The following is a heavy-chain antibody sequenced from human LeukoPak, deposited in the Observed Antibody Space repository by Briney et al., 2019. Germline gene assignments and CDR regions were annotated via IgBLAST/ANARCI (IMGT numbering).Heavy chain of an antibody. CDR3: AKDLLRDRWFGES. D-gene: IGHD3-10*01. Sequence: PGGTLRLSCVASGFTFSSHGMHWVRQAPDKGLEWVAFIRYEGSSKYYADSVKGRFTISRDNSKNTLYLQMDSLRPEGTAVYYCAKDLLRDRWFGESWGQGTLVTVSS. V-gene: IGHV3-30*02. CDR1: GFTFSSHG. J-gene: IGHJ5*02. CDR2: IRYEGSSK.